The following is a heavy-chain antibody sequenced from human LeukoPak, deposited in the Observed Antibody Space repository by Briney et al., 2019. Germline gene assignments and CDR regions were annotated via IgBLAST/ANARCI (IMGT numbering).Heavy chain of an antibody. V-gene: IGHV1-8*01. J-gene: IGHJ6*03. CDR2: MNPNSGNT. CDR1: GYTFTSYD. Sequence: ASVKVSCKASGYTFTSYDINWVRQATGQGLEWMGWMNPNSGNTGYAQKFQGRVTMTRNTSISTAYMELSSLRSEDTAVYYCARTSDGYNLRRSYYMDVWGKGTTVTVSS. CDR3: ARTSDGYNLRRSYYMDV. D-gene: IGHD5-24*01.